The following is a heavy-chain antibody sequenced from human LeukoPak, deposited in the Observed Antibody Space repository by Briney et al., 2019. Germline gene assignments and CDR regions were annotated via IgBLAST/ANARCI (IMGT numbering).Heavy chain of an antibody. Sequence: QPGGSLRLSCAASGFTFSSAWMHWVRQAPGTGLVWVSRITDDATTTYADSVKGRFTISRDNAKNTLYLQMNSLRAEDTAVYYCVRDRVGPDYWGQGTLVTVSS. CDR3: VRDRVGPDY. CDR1: GFTFSSAW. CDR2: ITDDATT. J-gene: IGHJ4*02. D-gene: IGHD1-26*01. V-gene: IGHV3-74*03.